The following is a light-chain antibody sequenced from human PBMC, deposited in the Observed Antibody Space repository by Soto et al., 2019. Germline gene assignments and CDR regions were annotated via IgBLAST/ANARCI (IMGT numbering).Light chain of an antibody. V-gene: IGLV2-11*01. CDR1: SSDVGGYNY. CDR3: ATWDDSLNGFYV. J-gene: IGLJ1*01. Sequence: QSALTQPRSVSGSPGQSVTISCTGTSSDVGGYNYVSWYQQHPGKAPKLMIYDVSKRPSGVPDRFSGSKSGNTASLTISGLQAEDAADYFCATWDDSLNGFYVFGTGTKLTVL. CDR2: DVS.